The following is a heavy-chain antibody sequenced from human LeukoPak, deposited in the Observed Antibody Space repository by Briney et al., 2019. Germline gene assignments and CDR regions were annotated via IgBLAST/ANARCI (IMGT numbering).Heavy chain of an antibody. V-gene: IGHV4-39*07. CDR3: ARVSGYDWESFYDY. Sequence: PSETLSLTCTVSGGSISSSSYYWGWIRQPPGTGLEWNGSIYYSGSTYYNPSLKSRVTISVDTSKNQFSLKLSSVTAADTAVYYCARVSGYDWESFYDYWGQGTLVTVAS. J-gene: IGHJ4*02. CDR2: IYYSGST. D-gene: IGHD5-12*01. CDR1: GGSISSSSYY.